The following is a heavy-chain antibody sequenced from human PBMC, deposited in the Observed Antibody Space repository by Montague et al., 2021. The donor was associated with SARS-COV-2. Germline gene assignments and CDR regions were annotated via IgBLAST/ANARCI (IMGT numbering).Heavy chain of an antibody. V-gene: IGHV4-61*02. Sequence: TLSLTCTVSGGAINSGDFYWSWIRQPAGKGLEWIGRIYVTGSTRYSPSLESRVTMSIDTAKGQFSLKLISVTAADTGVYYCVGDAYNPLDGNWGQGTLVTVSS. D-gene: IGHD2-21*01. CDR3: VGDAYNPLDGN. J-gene: IGHJ4*02. CDR2: IYVTGST. CDR1: GGAINSGDFY.